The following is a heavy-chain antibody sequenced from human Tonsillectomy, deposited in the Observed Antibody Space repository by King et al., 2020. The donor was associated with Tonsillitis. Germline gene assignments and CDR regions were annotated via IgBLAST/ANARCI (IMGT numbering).Heavy chain of an antibody. Sequence: MQLVQSGAEVKKPGSSVKVSCKASGGTFSSHVIGWVRQATGQGLEWMGGILPIFGTANYAQKFQGRVTNTADESTSTAYMELSSLRSADTAVYYCARTPLTLVRGVVEGMDVWGQGTTVTVSS. J-gene: IGHJ6*02. CDR2: ILPIFGTA. V-gene: IGHV1-69*01. D-gene: IGHD3-10*01. CDR1: GGTFSSHV. CDR3: ARTPLTLVRGVVEGMDV.